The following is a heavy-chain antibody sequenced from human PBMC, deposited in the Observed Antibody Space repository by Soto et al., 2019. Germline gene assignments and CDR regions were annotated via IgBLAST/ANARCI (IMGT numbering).Heavy chain of an antibody. Sequence: SETLSLTCTVSGGSISSYYWSWIRQPPGKGLEWIGYIYYSGSTNYNPSLKSRVTISVDTSKNQFSLKLSSVTAADTAVYYCAREGMVRGENRPYMDVWGKGTTVTVSS. V-gene: IGHV4-59*01. D-gene: IGHD3-10*01. CDR3: AREGMVRGENRPYMDV. CDR2: IYYSGST. CDR1: GGSISSYY. J-gene: IGHJ6*03.